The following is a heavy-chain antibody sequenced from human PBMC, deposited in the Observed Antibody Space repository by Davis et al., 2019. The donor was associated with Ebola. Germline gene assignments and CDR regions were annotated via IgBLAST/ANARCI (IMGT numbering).Heavy chain of an antibody. CDR1: GGSISSYY. J-gene: IGHJ5*02. CDR2: IYYSGST. V-gene: IGHV4-59*01. Sequence: PSETLSLTCTVSGGSISSYYWSWIRQPPGKGLEWIGYIYYSGSTNYNPSLKSRVTISVDTSKNQFSLKLSSVTAADTAVYYCASYEEGWFDPWGQGTLVTVSS. D-gene: IGHD5-12*01. CDR3: ASYEEGWFDP.